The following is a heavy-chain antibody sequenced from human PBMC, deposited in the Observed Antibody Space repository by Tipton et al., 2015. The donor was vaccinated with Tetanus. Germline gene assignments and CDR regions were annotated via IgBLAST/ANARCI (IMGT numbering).Heavy chain of an antibody. J-gene: IGHJ4*02. CDR1: GFIVSSHY. CDR3: GTLVRGVLLTRVIEY. V-gene: IGHV3-53*01. CDR2: MYSGGDT. D-gene: IGHD3-10*01. Sequence: GSLRLSCVASGFIVSSHYMSWVRQAPGKGLEWVSVMYSGGDTYYVDSVKGRFSISRDNAKNTLYLQMNSLRVEDTAVYYCGTLVRGVLLTRVIEYWGQGTVVTVSS.